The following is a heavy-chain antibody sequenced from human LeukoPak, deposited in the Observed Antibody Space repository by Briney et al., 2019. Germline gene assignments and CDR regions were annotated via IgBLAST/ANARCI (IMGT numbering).Heavy chain of an antibody. J-gene: IGHJ4*02. V-gene: IGHV4-39*07. D-gene: IGHD3-22*01. CDR2: IYYSGST. CDR1: GGSISSGSYY. CDR3: ARGWNYYDSSGYYHYFDY. Sequence: PSETLSLTCTVSGGSISSGSYYWGWIRQPPGEGLEWIGSIYYSGSTYYNPSLKSRVTISVDTSKNQFSLKLSSVTAADTAVYYCARGWNYYDSSGYYHYFDYWGQGTLVTVSS.